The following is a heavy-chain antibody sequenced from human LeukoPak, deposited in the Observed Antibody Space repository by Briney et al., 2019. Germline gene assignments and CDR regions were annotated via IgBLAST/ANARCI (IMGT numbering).Heavy chain of an antibody. CDR2: IWSDGATT. CDR1: GFTFSEYG. J-gene: IGHJ1*01. Sequence: PGGSLRLSCIASGFTFSEYGMYWVRQAPGKGLDWVAAIWSDGATTLYADSVKGRFTISRDNSKNTLYLQINSLGVEDTAVYYCARDNYCSGGSCLPQYLQYWGQGTLVTVSS. D-gene: IGHD2-15*01. CDR3: ARDNYCSGGSCLPQYLQY. V-gene: IGHV3-33*07.